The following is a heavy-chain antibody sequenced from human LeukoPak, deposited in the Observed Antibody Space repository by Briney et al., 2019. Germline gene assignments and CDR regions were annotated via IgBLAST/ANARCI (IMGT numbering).Heavy chain of an antibody. D-gene: IGHD2-2*01. V-gene: IGHV4-34*01. CDR3: ARWPPRGCSSTSCYLY. CDR2: INHSGST. CDR1: GGSFSGYY. Sequence: PSETLSLTCAVYGGSFSGYYWSWIRQPPGKGLEWIGEINHSGSTNCNPSLKSRVTISVDTSKNRFSLKLSSVTAADTAVYYCARWPPRGCSSTSCYLYWGQGTLVTVSS. J-gene: IGHJ4*02.